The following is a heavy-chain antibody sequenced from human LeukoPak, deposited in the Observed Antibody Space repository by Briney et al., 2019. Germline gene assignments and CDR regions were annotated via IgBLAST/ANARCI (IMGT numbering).Heavy chain of an antibody. CDR1: GGSFSTYY. Sequence: PSETLSLTCTVSGGSFSTYYWSWIRQPPGKGLEWIGHIFNSGSTNYNPSLKSRVTITVDTSKTQFSLKLRSVTAADTAVYYCARGRDYGGNSGGYYFDYWGLGTLVTVSS. V-gene: IGHV4-59*01. CDR3: ARGRDYGGNSGGYYFDY. J-gene: IGHJ4*02. CDR2: IFNSGST. D-gene: IGHD4-23*01.